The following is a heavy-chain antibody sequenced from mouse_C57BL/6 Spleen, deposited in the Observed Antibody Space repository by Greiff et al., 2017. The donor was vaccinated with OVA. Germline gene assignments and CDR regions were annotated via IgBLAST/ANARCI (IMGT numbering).Heavy chain of an antibody. V-gene: IGHV1-53*01. Sequence: VQLQQPGPELVKPGASVKLSCKASGYTFTSYWMHWVKQRPGQGLEWIGNINPSNGGTNYNEKFKSKATLTVDKSSSTAYMQLSSLTSEDSAVYYCAREGAPRAYWYFDVWGTGTTVTVSS. CDR3: AREGAPRAYWYFDV. CDR1: GYTFTSYW. CDR2: INPSNGGT. J-gene: IGHJ1*03.